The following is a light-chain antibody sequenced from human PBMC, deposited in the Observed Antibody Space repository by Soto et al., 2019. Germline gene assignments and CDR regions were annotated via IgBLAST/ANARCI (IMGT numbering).Light chain of an antibody. CDR2: LNSDGSH. V-gene: IGLV4-69*01. Sequence: QSVLTQSPSASASLGASVKLTCTLSSGRTSYAIAWHQQQPEKGPRYLMRLNSDGSHSRGDGIPDRFSGSSSGAERYLTLSSLQSEDEADSYCQTWGTGIQVFGTGTKVTVL. CDR1: SGRTSYA. CDR3: QTWGTGIQV. J-gene: IGLJ1*01.